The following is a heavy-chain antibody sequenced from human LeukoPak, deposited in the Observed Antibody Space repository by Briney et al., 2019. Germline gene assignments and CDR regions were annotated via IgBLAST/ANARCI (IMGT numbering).Heavy chain of an antibody. D-gene: IGHD1-7*01. V-gene: IGHV1-18*01. CDR1: GYTFTSYG. J-gene: IGHJ3*02. Sequence: GASVKVSCKASGYTFTSYGISWVRQAPGQGLEWMGWISAYNGNTNYAQKLQGRVTMTRDTSISTAYVELSRLRSDDTAVYYCAGWNYMFVRAFDIWGQGTMVTVSS. CDR2: ISAYNGNT. CDR3: AGWNYMFVRAFDI.